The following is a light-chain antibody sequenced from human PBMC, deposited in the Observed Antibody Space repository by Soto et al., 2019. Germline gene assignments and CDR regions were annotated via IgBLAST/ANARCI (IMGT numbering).Light chain of an antibody. CDR1: QSVGNN. Sequence: EIVMTQPPASRPVSPWERTSLSCRASQSVGNNLAWYQQKPGQAPRLLIYGAYTRATGIPARFSGSGSGTDFTLTISRLEPEDFAVYYCHKYDSWTFGQGTKVDI. J-gene: IGKJ1*01. V-gene: IGKV3-15*01. CDR3: HKYDSWT. CDR2: GAY.